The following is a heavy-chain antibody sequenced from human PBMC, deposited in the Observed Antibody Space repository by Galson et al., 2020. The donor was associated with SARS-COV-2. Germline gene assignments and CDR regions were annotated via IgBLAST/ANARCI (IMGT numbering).Heavy chain of an antibody. Sequence: GESLKISCAASGFTFSSYGMHWVRQAPGKGLEWVAVISYDGSNKYYADSVKGRFTISRDNSKNTLYLQMNSLRAEDTAVYYCAKEGWIQLWLLGNWYFDLWGRGTLVTVSS. V-gene: IGHV3-30*18. CDR3: AKEGWIQLWLLGNWYFDL. D-gene: IGHD5-18*01. CDR1: GFTFSSYG. CDR2: ISYDGSNK. J-gene: IGHJ2*01.